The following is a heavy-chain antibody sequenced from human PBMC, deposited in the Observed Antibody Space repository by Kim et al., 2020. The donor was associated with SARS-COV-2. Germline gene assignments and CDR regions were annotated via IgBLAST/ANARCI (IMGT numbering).Heavy chain of an antibody. D-gene: IGHD6-19*01. Sequence: GGSLRLSCAASGFSFSGYAMIWVRQAPGKGLEWVSSIRESGADTYYAAIVRGRFTISRDHSRNTLFPQLSSLRAADTAVYYCAQHSTSCWCPDCWGQATLVTVSS. V-gene: IGHV3-23*01. CDR2: IRESGADT. CDR1: GFSFSGYA. CDR3: AQHSTSCWCPDC. J-gene: IGHJ4*02.